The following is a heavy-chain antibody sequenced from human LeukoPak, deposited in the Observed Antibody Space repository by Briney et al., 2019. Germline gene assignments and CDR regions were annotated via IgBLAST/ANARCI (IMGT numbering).Heavy chain of an antibody. J-gene: IGHJ4*02. CDR3: ARYTSGYYNN. D-gene: IGHD3-22*01. V-gene: IGHV3-7*01. Sequence: GGSLRLSCAASGFTCSNDWMTWVRQAPGKGLEWVANIKQDGSEKYYVDSVKGRFTISRDNAKNSLYLQMNSLRAEDTAVYYCARYTSGYYNNWGQGTLVTVSS. CDR2: IKQDGSEK. CDR1: GFTCSNDW.